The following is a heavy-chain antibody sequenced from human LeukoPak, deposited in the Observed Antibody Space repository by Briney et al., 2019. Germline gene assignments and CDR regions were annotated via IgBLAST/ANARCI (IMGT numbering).Heavy chain of an antibody. CDR2: IYYSGST. CDR3: TRVAHYYYGMDV. CDR1: GGSISSYY. V-gene: IGHV4-59*01. Sequence: SETLSLTCTVSGGSISSYYWSWIRQPPGKGLEWIGYIYYSGSTNYNPSLKSRVTISVDTSKNQFSLKLSSVTAADTAVYYCTRVAHYYYGMDVWGQGTTVTVSS. J-gene: IGHJ6*02.